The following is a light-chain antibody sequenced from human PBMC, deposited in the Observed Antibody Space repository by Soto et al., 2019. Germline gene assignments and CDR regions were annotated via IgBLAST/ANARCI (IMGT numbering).Light chain of an antibody. J-gene: IGLJ2*01. CDR3: QSYDSSLSVGV. CDR1: SSNIGAGYD. V-gene: IGLV1-40*01. CDR2: SNI. Sequence: QSVLTQPPSVSGAPGQRVTISCTGSSSNIGAGYDVHWYQQLPGTAPKLLIYSNIKRPSGVPDRFSGSKSGTSASLAIAGLQAEDEADYYCQSYDSSLSVGVFGGGTKVTVL.